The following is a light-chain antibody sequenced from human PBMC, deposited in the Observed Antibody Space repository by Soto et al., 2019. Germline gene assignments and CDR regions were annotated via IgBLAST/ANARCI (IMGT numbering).Light chain of an antibody. J-gene: IGKJ4*01. V-gene: IGKV1-5*03. Sequence: DIQMTQSPCTLSASVGDRVTITCRASQSISSWLAWYQQKPGKAPKLLIYQASSLESGVPSRFSGSGSGTEFTLTISSLQPDDFSTYYCQHYNTYPLTFGGGTKVEIK. CDR1: QSISSW. CDR2: QAS. CDR3: QHYNTYPLT.